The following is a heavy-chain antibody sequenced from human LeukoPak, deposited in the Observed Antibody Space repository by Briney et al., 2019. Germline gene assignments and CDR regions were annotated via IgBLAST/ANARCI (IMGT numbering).Heavy chain of an antibody. CDR2: ISSSSSYI. V-gene: IGHV3-21*01. CDR1: GFTFSSYS. CDR3: ASSKYYYDSSGYHNEALDAFDI. D-gene: IGHD3-22*01. Sequence: GGSLRLSCAASGFTFSSYSMNWVRQGPGKGLEWVSSISSSSSYIYYADSVKGRFTISRDIAKNSLYLQMNSLRAEDTAVYYCASSKYYYDSSGYHNEALDAFDIWGQGTMVTVSS. J-gene: IGHJ3*02.